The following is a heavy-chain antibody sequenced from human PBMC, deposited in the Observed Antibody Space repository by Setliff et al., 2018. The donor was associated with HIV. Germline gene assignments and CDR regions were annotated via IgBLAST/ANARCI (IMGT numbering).Heavy chain of an antibody. CDR3: ARDPPGSGFHLDY. J-gene: IGHJ4*02. CDR1: GFTFSSYT. D-gene: IGHD5-12*01. CDR2: ISSSSYYI. V-gene: IGHV3-21*01. Sequence: GGSLRLSCAASGFTFSSYTMNWVRQAPGKGLEWVSSISSSSYYIYYADSVKGRFTISRDNSKNTLFLQMNTLRVEDTAVYYCARDPPGSGFHLDYWGQGTPVTVSS.